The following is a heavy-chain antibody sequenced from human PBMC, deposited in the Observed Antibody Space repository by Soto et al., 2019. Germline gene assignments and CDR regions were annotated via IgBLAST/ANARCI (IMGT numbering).Heavy chain of an antibody. CDR3: ARDNGDFDY. CDR1: GFTFSSYS. Sequence: GGSLRLSCAASGFTFSSYSMNWVRQAPGKGLEWVSYISSSSTIYYADSVKGRFTISRDNAKNSLYLQMNSLRDEDTAVYYCARDNGDFDYWGQGTLVTVSS. CDR2: ISSSSTI. J-gene: IGHJ4*02. D-gene: IGHD4-17*01. V-gene: IGHV3-48*02.